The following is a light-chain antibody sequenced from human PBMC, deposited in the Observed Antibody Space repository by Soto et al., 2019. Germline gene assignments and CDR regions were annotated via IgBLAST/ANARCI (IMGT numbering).Light chain of an antibody. CDR2: DAS. V-gene: IGKV1-5*01. CDR3: QQRSNWPLT. CDR1: QSINSW. Sequence: DIQMTQSPSTLSASVGDRVTITCRASQSINSWLAWYQQKPGKAPKLLIYDASSLESGVPSSFSGSGSGTEFTLTISSLQPDDFATYYCQQRSNWPLTFGGGTKVEIK. J-gene: IGKJ4*01.